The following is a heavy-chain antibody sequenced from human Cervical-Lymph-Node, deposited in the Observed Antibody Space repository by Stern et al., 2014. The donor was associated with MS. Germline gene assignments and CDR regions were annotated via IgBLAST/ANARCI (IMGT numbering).Heavy chain of an antibody. CDR2: IYYSGST. J-gene: IGHJ4*02. V-gene: IGHV4-39*01. CDR3: ARHADTALATVNY. CDR1: GGSISSSSYY. D-gene: IGHD5-18*01. Sequence: QLQLQESGPGLVKPSETLSLTCTVSGGSISSSSYYWGWIRQPPGKGLEWIGSIYYSGSTYYNPSLKSRVTPSVDTSKNQFSLKRSSVTAADTAVYYCARHADTALATVNYWGQGTLVTVSS.